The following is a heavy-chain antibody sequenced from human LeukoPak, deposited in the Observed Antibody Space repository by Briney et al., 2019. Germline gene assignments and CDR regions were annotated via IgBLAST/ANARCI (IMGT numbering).Heavy chain of an antibody. CDR1: GGSFSGYY. CDR3: ARASGYDSFADY. D-gene: IGHD5-12*01. V-gene: IGHV4-34*01. J-gene: IGHJ4*02. Sequence: PSETLSLTCAVYGGSFSGYYWSWIRQPPGKGLEWIGEINHSGSTNYNPSLKSRVTISVDTSKNQFSLKLSSVTAADTAVYYCARASGYDSFADYWGQGTLVTVSS. CDR2: INHSGST.